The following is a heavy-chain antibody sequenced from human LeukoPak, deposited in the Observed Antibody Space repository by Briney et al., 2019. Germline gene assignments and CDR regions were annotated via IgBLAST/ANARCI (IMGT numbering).Heavy chain of an antibody. CDR3: EGGSSYDY. D-gene: IGHD6-13*01. CDR1: GFTFSTYS. CDR2: ISSSSSTI. J-gene: IGHJ4*02. Sequence: GGSLRLSCAASGFTFSTYSMNWVRQAPGKGLEWVSYISSSSSTIYYADSVKGRFTISRDNAKNSLYLQMNSLRAEDTAVYYCEGGSSYDYWGQGTLVTVSS. V-gene: IGHV3-48*04.